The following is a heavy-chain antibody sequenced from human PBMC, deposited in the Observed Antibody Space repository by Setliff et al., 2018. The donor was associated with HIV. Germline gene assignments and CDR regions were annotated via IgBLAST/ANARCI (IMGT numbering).Heavy chain of an antibody. D-gene: IGHD6-19*01. Sequence: SSETLSLTCTVSGGSISSRSYYWGWIRQPPGKGLEWIGTIYYSGSTYYNPSLKSRATISVDTSKNQFSLKLSSVTAADTAVYYCIIAYSSGWLAPMGFDSWGQGTLVTVSS. CDR1: GGSISSRSYY. CDR2: IYYSGST. CDR3: IIAYSSGWLAPMGFDS. J-gene: IGHJ4*02. V-gene: IGHV4-39*01.